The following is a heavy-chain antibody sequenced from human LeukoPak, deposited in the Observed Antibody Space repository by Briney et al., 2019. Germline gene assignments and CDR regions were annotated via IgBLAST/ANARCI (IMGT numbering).Heavy chain of an antibody. J-gene: IGHJ4*02. CDR1: GYNFIDYN. CDR3: ALRRQSGAFFDF. Sequence: ASVKVSCKASGYNFIDYNIHWVRRVPGQGLEWMAWINPNIGVTNYAPKFQGRVSLTRDTSIRTAYMELSSLRSDDTAVYYCALRRQSGAFFDFWAQGTLITVSP. D-gene: IGHD4-17*01. V-gene: IGHV1-2*02. CDR2: INPNIGVT.